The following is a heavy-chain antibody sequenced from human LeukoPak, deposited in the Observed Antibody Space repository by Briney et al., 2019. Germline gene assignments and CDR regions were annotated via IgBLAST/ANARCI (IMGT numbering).Heavy chain of an antibody. CDR3: AKFPLGYCSGGSCYMFDY. V-gene: IGHV3-23*01. Sequence: GGTLRLSCAASGFTFSSYGMSWVRQAPGKGLEWVSAISGSGGSTYYADPVKGRFTISRDNSKNTLYLQMNSLRAEDTAVYYCAKFPLGYCSGGSCYMFDYWGQGTLVTVSS. CDR2: ISGSGGST. CDR1: GFTFSSYG. D-gene: IGHD2-15*01. J-gene: IGHJ4*02.